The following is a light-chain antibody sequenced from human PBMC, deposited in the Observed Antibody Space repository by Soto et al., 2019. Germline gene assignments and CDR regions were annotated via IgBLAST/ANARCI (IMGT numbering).Light chain of an antibody. V-gene: IGLV2-14*01. Sequence: QSALTQPASVSGSPGQSITISCTGTSSDVGGYNRVSWHQQHPGKAPKLMIYDVTIRPSGVSNRFSGSKSGNTASLTISGLQAEDEAEYYCSSYTTSSTLEGVFGTGTKLTVL. J-gene: IGLJ1*01. CDR3: SSYTTSSTLEGV. CDR2: DVT. CDR1: SSDVGGYNR.